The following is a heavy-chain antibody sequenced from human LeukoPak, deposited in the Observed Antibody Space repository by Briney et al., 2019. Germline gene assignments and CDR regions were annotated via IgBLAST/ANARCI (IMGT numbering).Heavy chain of an antibody. V-gene: IGHV1-69*05. CDR2: IIPIFGTA. Sequence: SVKLSCKASGGTFSSYAIRWVRQAPGQGLEWMGGIIPIFGTANYAQKFQGRVTITTDESTSTAYMELSSLRSEDTAVYYCARDREGAKDYWGQGTLVTVSS. J-gene: IGHJ4*02. D-gene: IGHD1-26*01. CDR3: ARDREGAKDY. CDR1: GGTFSSYA.